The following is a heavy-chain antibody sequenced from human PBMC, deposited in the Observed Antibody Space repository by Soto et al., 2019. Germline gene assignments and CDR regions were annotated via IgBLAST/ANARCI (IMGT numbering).Heavy chain of an antibody. J-gene: IGHJ3*02. D-gene: IGHD2-15*01. CDR1: GFTSSSYA. CDR3: ARESTLGYCSGGSCYPNHDAFDI. CDR2: ISYDGSNK. V-gene: IGHV3-30-3*01. Sequence: HPGGSLRLSCAASGFTSSSYAMHWVRQAPGKGLEWVAVISYDGSNKYYADSVKGRFTISRDNSKNTLYLQMNSLRAEDTAVYYCARESTLGYCSGGSCYPNHDAFDIWGQGTMVTVSS.